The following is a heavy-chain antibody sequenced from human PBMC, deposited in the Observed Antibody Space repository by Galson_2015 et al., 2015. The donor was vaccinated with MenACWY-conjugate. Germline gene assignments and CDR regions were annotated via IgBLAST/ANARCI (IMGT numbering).Heavy chain of an antibody. V-gene: IGHV3-30*18. CDR1: GFTFSSYG. J-gene: IGHJ4*02. CDR3: AKARRGRVVVTATTDY. D-gene: IGHD2-21*02. CDR2: ISYDGSNK. Sequence: SLRLSCAASGFTFSSYGMHWVRQAPGKGLEWVAVISYDGSNKYYADSVKGRFTISRDNSKNTLYLQMNSLRTEDTGVYYCAKARRGRVVVTATTDYWGQGTLVTVSS.